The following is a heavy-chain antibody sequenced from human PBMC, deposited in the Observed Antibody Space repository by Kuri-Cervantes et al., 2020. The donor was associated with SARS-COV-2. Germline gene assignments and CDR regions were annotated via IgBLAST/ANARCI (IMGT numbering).Heavy chain of an antibody. V-gene: IGHV4-39*01. Sequence: GSLRLSCAASGFTFSSYAMSWVRQAPGKGLEWIGSIYYSGCTYYNPSVKSRVTISVDTSKNQFSLRLSSVTAADTAVYYCARHVVSGWSGYFDYWGQGTLVTVSS. J-gene: IGHJ4*02. CDR2: IYYSGCT. CDR1: GFTFSSYA. D-gene: IGHD3-3*01. CDR3: ARHVVSGWSGYFDY.